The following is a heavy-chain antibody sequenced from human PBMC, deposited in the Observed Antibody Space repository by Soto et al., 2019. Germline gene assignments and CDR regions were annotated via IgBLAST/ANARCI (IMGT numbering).Heavy chain of an antibody. CDR2: ISAYNGNT. J-gene: IGHJ4*02. V-gene: IGHV1-18*01. CDR1: GYTFTSYG. CDR3: ARAPSTWYSSGWYLVY. Sequence: ASVKVSCKASGYTFTSYGISWVRQAPGQGLEWMGWISAYNGNTNYAQKLQGRVTMTTDTSTSTAYMELRSLRSDDTAVYYCARAPSTWYSSGWYLVYWGQGTLVTVSS. D-gene: IGHD6-19*01.